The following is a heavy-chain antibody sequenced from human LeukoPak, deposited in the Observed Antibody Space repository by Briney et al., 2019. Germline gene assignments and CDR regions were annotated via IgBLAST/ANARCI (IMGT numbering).Heavy chain of an antibody. CDR3: ARGAIPVYYDFWSGFDP. CDR1: GGSISSYY. D-gene: IGHD3-3*01. CDR2: IHYSGST. Sequence: PSETLSLTCTVSGGSISSYYWSWIRQPPGKGLEWIGYIHYSGSTNYNPSLKSRVTISVDTSKNQFSLKLSSVTAADTAVYYCARGAIPVYYDFWSGFDPWGQGTLVTVSS. V-gene: IGHV4-59*01. J-gene: IGHJ5*02.